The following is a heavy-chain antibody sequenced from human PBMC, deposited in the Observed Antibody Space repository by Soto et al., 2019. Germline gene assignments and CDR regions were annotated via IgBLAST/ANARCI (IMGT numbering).Heavy chain of an antibody. D-gene: IGHD5-12*01. V-gene: IGHV4-30-2*01. J-gene: IGHJ5*02. CDR1: AGSISSGGYS. CDR3: ARVSGYDQSWCDP. CDR2: IYHSGST. Sequence: QLQLQESGSGLVKPSQTLSLTWAVSAGSISSGGYSWSWIRQPPGKGQEWIGYIYHSGSTYYNPSLKSRVTISVDRSKNQFSQKLSSVTAADTAVYYCARVSGYDQSWCDPWGQGTLVTVSS.